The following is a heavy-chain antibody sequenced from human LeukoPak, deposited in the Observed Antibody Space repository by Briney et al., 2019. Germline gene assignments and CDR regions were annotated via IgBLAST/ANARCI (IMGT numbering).Heavy chain of an antibody. CDR3: AKDIYYDSSGYRGYFDY. V-gene: IGHV3-30*18. CDR2: MSYDGSNK. D-gene: IGHD3-22*01. CDR1: GSTFSGYA. J-gene: IGHJ4*02. Sequence: PGGSLRLSCAASGSTFSGYAMHWVRQAPGKGLEWVAVMSYDGSNKYYVDSVKGRFTVSRDNSKNTLYLQVNSLRAEDTAVYYCAKDIYYDSSGYRGYFDYWGQGTLVTVSS.